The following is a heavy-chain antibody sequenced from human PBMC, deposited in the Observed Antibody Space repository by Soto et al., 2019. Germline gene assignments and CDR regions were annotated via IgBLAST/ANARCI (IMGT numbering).Heavy chain of an antibody. CDR3: ARDSGWPILNFDN. CDR1: DFDFSSYG. CDR2: SSYDGRET. J-gene: IGHJ4*02. Sequence: HPGGSLRLSCAASDFDFSSYGIHWARQAPGKGLEWVAASSYDGRETFYADSAKGRFTVSKEMSKNTAFLQMNALRHEDTAVYFCARDSGWPILNFDNWGQGTPVTVSS. D-gene: IGHD3-10*01. V-gene: IGHV3-30*03.